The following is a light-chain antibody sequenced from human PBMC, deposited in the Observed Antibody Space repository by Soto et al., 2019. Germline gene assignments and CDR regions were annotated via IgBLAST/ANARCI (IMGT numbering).Light chain of an antibody. Sequence: EIVLTQSPGTLSLSPGQRATLSCRASQNIRSNYVAWYQQKPGQAPRLLIFGSSSTATGIPDRFSASGSGTDFTLTNSRLEPEDFAVYYCQQYGYEPLTFGGGTKVEI. CDR1: QNIRSNY. CDR3: QQYGYEPLT. CDR2: GSS. V-gene: IGKV3-20*01. J-gene: IGKJ4*01.